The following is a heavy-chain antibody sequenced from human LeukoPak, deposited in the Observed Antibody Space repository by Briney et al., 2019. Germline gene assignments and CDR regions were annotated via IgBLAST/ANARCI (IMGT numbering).Heavy chain of an antibody. J-gene: IGHJ4*02. Sequence: GGSLRLSCAASGFTFSSYAMHWVRQAPGKGLEWEAVISYDGSNKYYADSVKGRFTISRDNSKNTLYLQMNSLRAEDTAVYYCARDHHSSGWSFDYWGQGTLVTVSS. CDR2: ISYDGSNK. D-gene: IGHD6-19*01. V-gene: IGHV3-30*01. CDR3: ARDHHSSGWSFDY. CDR1: GFTFSSYA.